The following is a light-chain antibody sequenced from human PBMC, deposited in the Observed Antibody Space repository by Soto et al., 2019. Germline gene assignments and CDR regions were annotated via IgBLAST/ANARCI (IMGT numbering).Light chain of an antibody. CDR2: GAF. Sequence: EVVLTQSPATLSVSAGGTVTLSCRASQSVSSSYLAWYQQKPGQAPRLLIYGAFSRATGIPDRFSGSGSGTDFTLTISRLEPEDFAVYYCQQYGSSPPITFGGGTKVDSK. J-gene: IGKJ4*01. CDR3: QQYGSSPPIT. CDR1: QSVSSSY. V-gene: IGKV3-20*01.